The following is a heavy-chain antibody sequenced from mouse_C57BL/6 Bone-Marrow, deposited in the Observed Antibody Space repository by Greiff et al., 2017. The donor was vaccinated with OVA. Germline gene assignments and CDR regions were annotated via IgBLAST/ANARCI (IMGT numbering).Heavy chain of an antibody. CDR3: AGGYYGSSYWYFDV. CDR2: IDPSDSYT. J-gene: IGHJ1*03. CDR1: GYTFTSYW. Sequence: QVQLQQPGAELVRPGTSVKLSCKASGYTFTSYWMHWVKQRPGQGLEWIGVIDPSDSYTNYNQKFKGKATLTVDTSSSTAYMQLSSLTSEDSAVYYCAGGYYGSSYWYFDVWGTGTTVTVSS. D-gene: IGHD1-1*01. V-gene: IGHV1-59*01.